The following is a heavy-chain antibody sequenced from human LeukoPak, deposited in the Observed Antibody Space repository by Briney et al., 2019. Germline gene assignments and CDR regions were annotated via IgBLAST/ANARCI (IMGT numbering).Heavy chain of an antibody. CDR2: ISAYNGNT. Sequence: ASVKVSCKASGYTFTSYGISWVRQAPGQGLEWLGWISAYNGNTNYAQKLQGRVTMTTDTSTSTAYMELRSLRSDDTAVYYCARDAASKRLFDYWGQGTLVTVSS. J-gene: IGHJ4*02. CDR3: ARDAASKRLFDY. D-gene: IGHD2-15*01. V-gene: IGHV1-18*01. CDR1: GYTFTSYG.